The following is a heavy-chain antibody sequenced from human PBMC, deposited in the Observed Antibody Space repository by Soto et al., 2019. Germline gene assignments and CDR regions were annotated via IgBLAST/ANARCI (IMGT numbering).Heavy chain of an antibody. J-gene: IGHJ4*02. Sequence: EVRLVESRGGLVKPGGSLRLSCTASGFTFNDAWMTWIRQAPGKGLEWVGRIKSHTDGGTTDYAAPVKGRFIISRDDSXXXXXLKMNXLKTXXXAXYYCTTFYYDNEDYWGQGTLVTV. CDR1: GFTFNDAW. V-gene: IGHV3-15*01. CDR3: TTFYYDNEDY. D-gene: IGHD3-22*01. CDR2: IKSHTDGGTT.